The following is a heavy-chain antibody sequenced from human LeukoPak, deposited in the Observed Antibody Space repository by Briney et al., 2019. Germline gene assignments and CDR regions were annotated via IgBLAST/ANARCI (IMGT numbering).Heavy chain of an antibody. CDR3: ARVLTLWFGALDY. D-gene: IGHD3-10*01. J-gene: IGHJ4*02. CDR1: GFMFTDHA. V-gene: IGHV3-23*01. Sequence: GGSLRLSCAASGFMFTDHALSWVRQAPGKGLEWVSSISGSGTTTYFAESVRGRFTISRDNSKNTVYLQMNSLRADDTALYYCARVLTLWFGALDYWGQGTLVTVSS. CDR2: ISGSGTTT.